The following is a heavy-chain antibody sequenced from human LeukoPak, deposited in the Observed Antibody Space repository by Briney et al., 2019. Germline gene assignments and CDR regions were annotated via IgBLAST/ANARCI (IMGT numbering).Heavy chain of an antibody. CDR3: ARNDSSGYFDY. CDR2: VYHSGST. Sequence: SETLSLTCAVSGYSISSGNYWGWIRQPPGKGLEWIGSVYHSGSTHYRPSLKSRVTISVDTSKNQFSLKLSSVTAADTAVYYCARNDSSGYFDYWGQGTLVTVSS. J-gene: IGHJ4*02. D-gene: IGHD3-22*01. CDR1: GYSISSGNY. V-gene: IGHV4-38-2*01.